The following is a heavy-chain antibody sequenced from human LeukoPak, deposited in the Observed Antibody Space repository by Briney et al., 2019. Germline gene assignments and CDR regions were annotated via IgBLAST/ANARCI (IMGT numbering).Heavy chain of an antibody. CDR1: GFTFSSYG. CDR3: AREGGYYYDHLPPPLFFY. V-gene: IGHV3-30*02. CDR2: IRYDGSNK. D-gene: IGHD3-22*01. Sequence: TGGSLRLSCAASGFTFSSYGMHWVRQAPGKGLEWVAFIRYDGSNKYYADSVKGRFTISRDNSKNTLYLQMNSLRAEDTAVYYCAREGGYYYDHLPPPLFFYWGQGTLVTVSS. J-gene: IGHJ4*02.